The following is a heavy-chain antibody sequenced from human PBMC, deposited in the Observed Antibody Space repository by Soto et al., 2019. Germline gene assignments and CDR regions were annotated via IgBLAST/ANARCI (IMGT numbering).Heavy chain of an antibody. Sequence: QVQLVQSGAEVKKPGASVKVSCKASGYTFTSYAMHWVRQAPGQRLEWMGWINAGNGNTKYSQKFQDRVTISRDTSASSAYMELSSLRSEDTAVYYCARDLGGWPDFWGQGTLVTVSS. CDR2: INAGNGNT. V-gene: IGHV1-3*01. J-gene: IGHJ4*02. CDR3: ARDLGGWPDF. D-gene: IGHD2-15*01. CDR1: GYTFTSYA.